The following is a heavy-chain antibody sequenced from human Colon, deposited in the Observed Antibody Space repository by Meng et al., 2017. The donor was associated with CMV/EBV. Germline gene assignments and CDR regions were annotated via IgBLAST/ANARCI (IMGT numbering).Heavy chain of an antibody. CDR2: IRQDGKEI. CDR1: GFTFSDYL. CDR3: ARNRLECGGDCYFADS. V-gene: IGHV3-7*01. Sequence: GGSLRLSCEVSGFTFSDYLMSWIRQAPGKGLEWVGNIRQDGKEIIYVDSVKGRFTISRDNAKNSLYLQMDNVRAEDTAVYYCARNRLECGGDCYFADSWGQGTLVTVSS. J-gene: IGHJ4*02. D-gene: IGHD2-21*02.